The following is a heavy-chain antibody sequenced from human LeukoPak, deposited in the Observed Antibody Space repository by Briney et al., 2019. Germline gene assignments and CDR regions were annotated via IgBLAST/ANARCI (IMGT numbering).Heavy chain of an antibody. J-gene: IGHJ6*03. V-gene: IGHV1-18*01. CDR1: GYRFTTYA. Sequence: ASVKVSCKASGYRFTTYAISWVRQAPGQGLECLGWIGVYNGGTKYAQTIQDRVTMTADTVTDTAYMELRSLTSGDTAVYYCAKMHGYYHYMDVWGKGTTVTVSS. CDR2: IGVYNGGT. CDR3: AKMHGYYHYMDV.